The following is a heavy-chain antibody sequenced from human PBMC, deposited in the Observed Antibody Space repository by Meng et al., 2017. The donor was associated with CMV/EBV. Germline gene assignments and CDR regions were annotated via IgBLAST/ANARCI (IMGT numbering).Heavy chain of an antibody. V-gene: IGHV4-4*02. D-gene: IGHD2-2*01. J-gene: IGHJ4*02. CDR2: LYHSGST. CDR3: ARIPGGYCSSTSCYVFDY. Sequence: SISSSNWWSWVRQPPGKWLEWIGELYHSGSTNYNPSLKSRVTISVDKSKNQFSLKLSSVTAADTAVYYCARIPGGYCSSTSCYVFDYRGQGTLVTVSS. CDR1: SISSSNW.